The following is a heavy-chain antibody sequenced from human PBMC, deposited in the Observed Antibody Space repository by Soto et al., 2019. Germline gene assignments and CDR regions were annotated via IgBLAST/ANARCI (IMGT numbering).Heavy chain of an antibody. D-gene: IGHD2-2*01. CDR3: ARDLVAAGYCSSTSCYAGRFDP. V-gene: IGHV4-31*03. Sequence: PSETLSLTCTVSGGSISSGGYYWSWIRQHPGKGLEWIGYIYYSGSTYYNPSLKSRVTISVDTSKNQFSLKLSSVTAADTAVYYCARDLVAAGYCSSTSCYAGRFDPWGQGTLVTVSS. CDR1: GGSISSGGYY. J-gene: IGHJ5*02. CDR2: IYYSGST.